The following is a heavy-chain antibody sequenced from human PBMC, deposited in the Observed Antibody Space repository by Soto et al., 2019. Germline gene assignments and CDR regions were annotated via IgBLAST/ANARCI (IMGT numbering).Heavy chain of an antibody. CDR3: ASADDYGAYGFQTGDAFDI. D-gene: IGHD4-17*01. CDR1: GGTFSSYA. V-gene: IGHV1-69*01. CDR2: IIPIFGTA. Sequence: QVQLVQSGAEVKKPGSSVKVSCKASGGTFSSYAISWVRQAPGQGLEWMGGIIPIFGTANYAQKFQGRVTITADESTSTAYMELSSLRSEDTAVYYCASADDYGAYGFQTGDAFDIWGQGTMVTVSS. J-gene: IGHJ3*02.